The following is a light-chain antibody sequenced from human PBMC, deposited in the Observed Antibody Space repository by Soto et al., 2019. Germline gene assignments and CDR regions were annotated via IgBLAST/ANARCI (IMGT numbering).Light chain of an antibody. Sequence: EILLSQSPATVSLSPGERATLSCRASQSVNSRLAWYQQKPGQAPRLLISGASSRATGIPDRFSGSGSGTDFTLTISSLQSEDFGVYYCHQYNNLWTFGQGTKVDI. CDR3: HQYNNLWT. V-gene: IGKV3D-15*01. CDR2: GAS. CDR1: QSVNSR. J-gene: IGKJ1*01.